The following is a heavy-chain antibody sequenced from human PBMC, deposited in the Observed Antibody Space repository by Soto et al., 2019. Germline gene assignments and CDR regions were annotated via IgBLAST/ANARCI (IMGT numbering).Heavy chain of an antibody. V-gene: IGHV1-3*01. D-gene: IGHD1-26*01. CDR1: GYTFTSYA. J-gene: IGHJ4*02. CDR2: INAGNGNT. Sequence: GASVKVSCKASGYTFTSYAMHWVRQAPGQRLEWMGWINAGNGNTKYSQKFQGRVTITRDTSASTAYMELSSLRSEDTAVYYCARYGSGSYMTYYFDYWGQGTLVTVSS. CDR3: ARYGSGSYMTYYFDY.